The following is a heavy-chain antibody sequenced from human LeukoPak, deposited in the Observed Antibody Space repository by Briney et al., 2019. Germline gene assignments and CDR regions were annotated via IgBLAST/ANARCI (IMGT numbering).Heavy chain of an antibody. J-gene: IGHJ4*02. CDR2: IIPILGIA. V-gene: IGHV1-69*04. D-gene: IGHD2-2*01. CDR3: ARGYEYQLLSPYY. CDR1: GGTFSSYA. Sequence: GASVKVSCKASGGTFSSYAISWVRQAPGQGLEWMGRIIPILGIANYAQKFQGRVTITADESTSTAYMELSSLRSEDTAVYYCARGYEYQLLSPYYWGQGTLVTVSS.